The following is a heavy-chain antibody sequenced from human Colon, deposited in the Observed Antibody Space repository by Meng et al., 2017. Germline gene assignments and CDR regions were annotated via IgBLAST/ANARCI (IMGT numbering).Heavy chain of an antibody. CDR2: TLPDGSQN. D-gene: IGHD3-9*01. J-gene: IGHJ4*02. Sequence: VEVVEAGGGCVQPGRSLILSCAASGFTFSAYRMYWVCQAPGKGLEWVGVTLPDGSQNYYADSVKGRFTISRENSKNTLFLQMDSLRTEDTAVYYCVRGNIDWYLDYWGQGTLVTVSS. CDR1: GFTFSAYR. CDR3: VRGNIDWYLDY. V-gene: IGHV3-30*03.